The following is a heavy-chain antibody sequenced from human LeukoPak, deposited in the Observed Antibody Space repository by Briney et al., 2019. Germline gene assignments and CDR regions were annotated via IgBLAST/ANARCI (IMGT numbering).Heavy chain of an antibody. Sequence: GGSLRLSCAGSGFSFSSYDMLWVRHATGKGLEWVSAIGSGGDTYYTGSVRGRFTISRESAKNSFYLQMNSLSAGDTAVYFCARAVAGTDEIDSWGQGTLVTVSS. CDR3: ARAVAGTDEIDS. CDR2: IGSGGDT. CDR1: GFSFSSYD. J-gene: IGHJ4*02. V-gene: IGHV3-13*01. D-gene: IGHD6-19*01.